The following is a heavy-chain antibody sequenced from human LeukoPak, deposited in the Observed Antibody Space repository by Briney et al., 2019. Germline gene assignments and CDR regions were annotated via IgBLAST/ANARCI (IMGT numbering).Heavy chain of an antibody. CDR1: GGSIRSYY. CDR2: IYYSGST. D-gene: IGHD3-10*01. CDR3: VREGGSGSFGYFDY. Sequence: SETLSLTCTVSGGSIRSYYWSWIRQPPGKGLEWIGYIYYSGSTNYNPSLKSRVTISVDTSKNQFSLKLSSVTAADTAVYYCVREGGSGSFGYFDYWGQGTLVTVSS. V-gene: IGHV4-59*12. J-gene: IGHJ4*02.